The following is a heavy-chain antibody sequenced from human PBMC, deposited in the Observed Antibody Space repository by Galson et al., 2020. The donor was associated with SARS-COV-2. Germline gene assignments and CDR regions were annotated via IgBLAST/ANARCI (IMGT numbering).Heavy chain of an antibody. D-gene: IGHD6-13*01. V-gene: IGHV3-64D*06. Sequence: GGSLRLSCAASGFIFSSYAVHWVRQAPGKGLEYVSAISSNGGTSFYADSVNGRFTMSTDNSKNPFYLQMTALRLGDTAFYYCLSYSSTRQNHWGQGTLVTVSS. CDR2: ISSNGGTS. CDR1: GFIFSSYA. J-gene: IGHJ5*02. CDR3: LSYSSTRQNH.